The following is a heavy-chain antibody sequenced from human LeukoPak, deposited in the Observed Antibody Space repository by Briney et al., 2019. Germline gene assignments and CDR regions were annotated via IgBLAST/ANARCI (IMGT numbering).Heavy chain of an antibody. CDR2: IWYDGSDK. V-gene: IGHV3-33*01. J-gene: IGHJ4*02. CDR3: ARDSAAGGQLWLTY. CDR1: EFTFSSYA. Sequence: PGGSLRLSCAASEFTFSSYAMHWVRQAPGKGLEWVAVIWYDGSDKYYADSVKGRFTISRDNSRNTLHLQMNSLRAEDTAVYYCARDSAAGGQLWLTYWGQGTLVTVSS. D-gene: IGHD5-18*01.